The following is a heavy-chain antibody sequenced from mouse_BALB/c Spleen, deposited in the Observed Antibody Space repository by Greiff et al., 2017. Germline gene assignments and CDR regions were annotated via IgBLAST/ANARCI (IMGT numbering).Heavy chain of an antibody. CDR2: IWAGGST. CDR3: ASYYRYDDPFAY. Sequence: VKLVESGPGLVAPSQSLSITCTVSGFSLTSYGVHWVRQPPGKGLEWLGVIWAGGSTNYNSALMSRLSISKDNSKSQVFLKMNSLQTDDTAMYYCASYYRYDDPFAYWGQGTLVTVSA. CDR1: GFSLTSYG. J-gene: IGHJ3*01. D-gene: IGHD2-14*01. V-gene: IGHV2-9*02.